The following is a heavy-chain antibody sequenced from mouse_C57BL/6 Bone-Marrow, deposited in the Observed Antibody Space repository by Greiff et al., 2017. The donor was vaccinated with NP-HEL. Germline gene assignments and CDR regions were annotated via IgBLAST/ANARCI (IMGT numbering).Heavy chain of an antibody. CDR1: GFTFSSYA. V-gene: IGHV5-9-1*02. J-gene: IGHJ1*03. CDR3: TRDQVGRWYFDV. D-gene: IGHD4-1*01. Sequence: EVQLVESGEGLVKPGGSLKLSCAASGFTFSSYAMSWVRQTPEKRLEWVAYISSGGDYIYYADTVKGRFPISRDNARNTLYLQMSSLKSEDTAMYYCTRDQVGRWYFDVWGTGTTVTVSS. CDR2: ISSGGDYI.